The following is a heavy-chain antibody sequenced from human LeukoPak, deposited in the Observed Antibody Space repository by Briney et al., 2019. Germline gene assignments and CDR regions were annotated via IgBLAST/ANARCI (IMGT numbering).Heavy chain of an antibody. Sequence: GGSLGLSCAASGFTLSIYAMGWVRQAPGMGLEWVSAIGGGGGSTHYADSVKGRFTISRDNSKNTLYLQMNSLRDEDTAVYYCAKGRAAAVYYFDYWGQGTLVTVSS. CDR3: AKGRAAAVYYFDY. CDR2: IGGGGGST. J-gene: IGHJ4*02. V-gene: IGHV3-23*01. CDR1: GFTLSIYA. D-gene: IGHD6-13*01.